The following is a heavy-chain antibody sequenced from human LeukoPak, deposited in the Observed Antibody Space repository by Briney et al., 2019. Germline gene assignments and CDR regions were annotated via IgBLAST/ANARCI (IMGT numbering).Heavy chain of an antibody. Sequence: SETLSLTCSVSGGSISTYCWTWIRQPPGKGLEYIGYIYDSGSTNYNPSLKSRVTISIDTSKNQFSLKLSSVTAADTAVYYCARRRPYYDSSGYGYWYFDLWGRGTLVTVSS. CDR2: IYDSGST. V-gene: IGHV4-59*08. J-gene: IGHJ2*01. D-gene: IGHD3-22*01. CDR3: ARRRPYYDSSGYGYWYFDL. CDR1: GGSISTYC.